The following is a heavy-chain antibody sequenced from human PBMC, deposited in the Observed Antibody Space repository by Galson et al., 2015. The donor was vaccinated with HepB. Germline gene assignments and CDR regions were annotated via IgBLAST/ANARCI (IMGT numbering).Heavy chain of an antibody. V-gene: IGHV3-7*01. D-gene: IGHD2-2*02. J-gene: IGHJ6*03. CDR1: GFTFSSYW. CDR2: IKQDGSEK. Sequence: SLRLSCAASGFTFSSYWMSWVRQAPGKGLEWVANIKQDGSEKYYVDSVKGRFTISRDNAKNSLYLQMNSLRAEDTAVYYCARVPAAILLSVLRYYYMDVWGKGTTVTVSS. CDR3: ARVPAAILLSVLRYYYMDV.